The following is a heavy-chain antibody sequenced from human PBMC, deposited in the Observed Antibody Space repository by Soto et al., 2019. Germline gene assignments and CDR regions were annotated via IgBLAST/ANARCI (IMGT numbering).Heavy chain of an antibody. Sequence: QVQLQESGPGLVKPSGTLSLTCAVSGGSISSSNWWSWVRQPPGKGLEWIGEIYHSGSTNYNPSLKSPVTLSVDKSKNQFSLKLSSVTSADTAVYYCARRGQEYYEFWSGNYYYYGMDVWGQGTTVTVS. V-gene: IGHV4-4*02. D-gene: IGHD3-3*01. CDR2: IYHSGST. J-gene: IGHJ6*02. CDR1: GGSISSSNW. CDR3: ARRGQEYYEFWSGNYYYYGMDV.